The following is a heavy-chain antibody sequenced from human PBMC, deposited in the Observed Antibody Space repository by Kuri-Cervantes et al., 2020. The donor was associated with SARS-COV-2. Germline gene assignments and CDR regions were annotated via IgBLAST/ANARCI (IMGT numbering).Heavy chain of an antibody. CDR2: IRYDGSNK. J-gene: IGHJ4*02. CDR1: GFTFSSYA. D-gene: IGHD3-22*01. CDR3: ASSYDSLTLKVYFDY. Sequence: GGSLRLSCAASGFTFSSYAMHWVRQAPGKGLEWVAFIRYDGSNKYYADSVKGRFTISRDNSKNTLYLQMNSLRAEDTALYYCASSYDSLTLKVYFDYWGQGTLVTVSS. V-gene: IGHV3-30*02.